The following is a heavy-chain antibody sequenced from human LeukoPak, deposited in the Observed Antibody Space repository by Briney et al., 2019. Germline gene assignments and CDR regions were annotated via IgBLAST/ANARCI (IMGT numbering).Heavy chain of an antibody. J-gene: IGHJ4*02. D-gene: IGHD6-13*01. CDR2: IFHTGST. CDR3: ARASYSSSWFDY. CDR1: SDSISSSNW. V-gene: IGHV4-4*02. Sequence: PSETLSLTCAVSSDSISSSNWWSWIRQPPGKGLEWIGEIFHTGSTNYNPSLKSRVTISVDKSKNHFSLKLSSVTAADTAVYYCARASYSSSWFDYWGQGTLVTVSS.